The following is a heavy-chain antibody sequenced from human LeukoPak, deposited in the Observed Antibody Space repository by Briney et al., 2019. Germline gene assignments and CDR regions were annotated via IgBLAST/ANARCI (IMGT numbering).Heavy chain of an antibody. CDR2: INQDGSDK. CDR3: ARDRSLVCDL. J-gene: IGHJ5*02. CDR1: GFTFTSYW. Sequence: GGSLRLSCAASGFTFTSYWMTWVRQAPGKGLEWVANINQDGSDKYYVDSVKGRFTISRDNAKNSLYLQMNSLRVEDTAVYYCARDRSLVCDLWGQGTLVTVSS. V-gene: IGHV3-7*03. D-gene: IGHD1-26*01.